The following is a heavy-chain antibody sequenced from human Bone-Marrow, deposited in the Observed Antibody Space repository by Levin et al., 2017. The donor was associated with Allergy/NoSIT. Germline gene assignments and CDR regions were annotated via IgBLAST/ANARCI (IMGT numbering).Heavy chain of an antibody. Sequence: GGSLRLSCAASGFTFSSYWMHWVRQAPGKGLMWVSRINSDGITTYADSVKGRFTISRDNAKNTLYLQMNSLRAEDTAVYYCASEAAPPSPNWVAYWGQGTLVTVSS. CDR3: ASEAAPPSPNWVAY. CDR2: INSDGIT. D-gene: IGHD7-27*01. J-gene: IGHJ4*02. CDR1: GFTFSSYW. V-gene: IGHV3-74*01.